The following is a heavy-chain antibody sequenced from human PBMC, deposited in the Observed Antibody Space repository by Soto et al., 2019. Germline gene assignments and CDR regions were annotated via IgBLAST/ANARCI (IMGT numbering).Heavy chain of an antibody. CDR2: INSDGSST. V-gene: IGHV3-74*01. J-gene: IGHJ5*02. D-gene: IGHD3-16*01. CDR1: GFTFSSYW. Sequence: GGSLRLSCAASGFTFSSYWMHWVRQAPGKGLVWVSRINSDGSSTSYADSVKGRFTISRDNAKNTLYLQMNSLRGEDTAVYYCAGERGPLNWFDPWGQGTLVTVSS. CDR3: AGERGPLNWFDP.